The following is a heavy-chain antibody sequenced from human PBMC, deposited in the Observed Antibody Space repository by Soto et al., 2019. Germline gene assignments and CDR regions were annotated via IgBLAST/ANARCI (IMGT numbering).Heavy chain of an antibody. V-gene: IGHV5-51*01. CDR1: GYSFTSFW. D-gene: IGHD4-4*01. CDR2: IYPGDSDT. CDR3: PRTASSYASDPYYYYGIDV. Sequence: PWEPQKISCKGSGYSFTSFWIGWVRQMPGKGLEWMGIIYPGDSDTRYSPSFQGQVTISADKSISTAYLQWSSLKASDTAMYYCPRTASSYASDPYYYYGIDVWGQGTTVTVSS. J-gene: IGHJ6*02.